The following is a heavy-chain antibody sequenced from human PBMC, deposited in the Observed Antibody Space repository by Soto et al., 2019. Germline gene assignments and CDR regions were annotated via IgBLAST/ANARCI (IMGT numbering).Heavy chain of an antibody. Sequence: QVQLVQSGAEVKKPGASVKVSCKASGYTFTSYAMHWVRQAPGQRLEWMGWINAGNGNTKYSQKFQGRVTITRDTSASTAYMELSSLISEDTAVYYCARSEDIVVVVAATLGTNFDYWGQGTLVTVSS. CDR1: GYTFTSYA. CDR2: INAGNGNT. V-gene: IGHV1-3*01. CDR3: ARSEDIVVVVAATLGTNFDY. D-gene: IGHD2-15*01. J-gene: IGHJ4*02.